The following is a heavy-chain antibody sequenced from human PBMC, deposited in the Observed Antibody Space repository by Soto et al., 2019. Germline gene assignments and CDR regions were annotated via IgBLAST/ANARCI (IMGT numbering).Heavy chain of an antibody. J-gene: IGHJ4*02. D-gene: IGHD1-1*01. CDR2: IYYTGNT. V-gene: IGHV4-31*03. CDR1: GGSISSGGTGSY. CDR3: ASGHDAYKVRY. Sequence: QVQLQESGPGLVKPSQTLSLTCTVSGGSISSGGTGSYWTWIRQLPGKGLEWIGYIYYTGNTYYNRSLKSRPTISIDPSVNQFSLKLTAVTAADTAVYFCASGHDAYKVRYWGQGTLVTVSS.